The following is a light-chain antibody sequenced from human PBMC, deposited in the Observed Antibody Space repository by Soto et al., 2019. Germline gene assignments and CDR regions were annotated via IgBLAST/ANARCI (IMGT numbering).Light chain of an antibody. V-gene: IGKV4-1*01. CDR2: WAS. J-gene: IGKJ4*01. Sequence: IFMTQSPDSLAVSLGEMSTISCNSIQIVLYISNNKNYLAWYQQKPGQPPKLLIYWASTRESGVPDRFSGSGSGTDFTLTISSLQAEDVAVYYCQQYYSNPFTFGGGTKVDIK. CDR3: QQYYSNPFT. CDR1: QIVLYISNNKNY.